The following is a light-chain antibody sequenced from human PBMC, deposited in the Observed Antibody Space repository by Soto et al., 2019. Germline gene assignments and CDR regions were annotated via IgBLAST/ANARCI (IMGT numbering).Light chain of an antibody. CDR2: GAS. Sequence: EIILTQSPASLSVSPGERATLSCRASQSVNNNLAWYQQKPGQASRLLIYGASTRATGIPGRFRGSGSGTEFTLPITSLQSEDFAVYFCQQYNNLPPDTFGQGTKLEIK. V-gene: IGKV3-15*01. J-gene: IGKJ2*01. CDR1: QSVNNN. CDR3: QQYNNLPPDT.